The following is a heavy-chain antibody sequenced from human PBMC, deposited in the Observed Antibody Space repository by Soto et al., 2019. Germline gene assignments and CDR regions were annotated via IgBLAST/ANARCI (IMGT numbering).Heavy chain of an antibody. CDR2: IYYSGST. J-gene: IGHJ5*02. Sequence: PSETLSLACAVSGCSISSGDYYWSWIRQPPGKGLEWIGYIYYSGSTYYNPSLKSRVTISVDTSKNQFSLKLSSVTAADTAVYYCARDGSGAYNWFDPWGQGTLVTVS. CDR3: ARDGSGAYNWFDP. CDR1: GCSISSGDYY. D-gene: IGHD3-10*01. V-gene: IGHV4-30-4*01.